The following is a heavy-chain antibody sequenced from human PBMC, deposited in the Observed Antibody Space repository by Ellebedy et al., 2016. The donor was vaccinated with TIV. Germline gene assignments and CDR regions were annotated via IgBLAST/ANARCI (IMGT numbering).Heavy chain of an antibody. J-gene: IGHJ4*02. V-gene: IGHV1-46*01. CDR3: ARDSSGTTFDF. CDR2: IHPGAGST. Sequence: AASVKVSCKASGYPFTNYYMYWVRQAPGHGLEWMGVIHPGAGSTNYAQNFQGRVTMTRDTSSTTVYMELSSLRSEDTAVYYGARDSSGTTFDFWGQGTLVTVSS. D-gene: IGHD1-26*01. CDR1: GYPFTNYY.